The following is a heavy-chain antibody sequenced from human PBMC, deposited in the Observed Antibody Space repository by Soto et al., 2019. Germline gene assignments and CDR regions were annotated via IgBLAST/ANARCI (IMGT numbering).Heavy chain of an antibody. CDR1: GGSISSYY. V-gene: IGHV4-59*01. CDR2: IYYSGST. CDR3: ARVRYDYYYYMDV. J-gene: IGHJ6*03. Sequence: PSQTLSLTCTVAGGSISSYYWSWIRQPPGKGLEWIGYIYYSGSTNYNPSLKSRVTISVDTSKNQFSLKLSSVTAADTAVYYCARVRYDYYYYMDVWGKGTTVTVSS.